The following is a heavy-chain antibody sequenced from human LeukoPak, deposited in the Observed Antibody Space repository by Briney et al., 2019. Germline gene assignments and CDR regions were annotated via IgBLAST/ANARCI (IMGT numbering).Heavy chain of an antibody. V-gene: IGHV4-34*01. J-gene: IGHJ4*02. CDR1: GGSFSGYY. Sequence: PETLSLTCAVYGGSFSGYYWSWIRQPPGKGLEWIGEINHSGSTNYNPSLKSRVTISVDTSKNQFSLKLSSVTAADTAVYYCARHPGIAAYDYWGQGTLVTVSS. CDR2: INHSGST. CDR3: ARHPGIAAYDY. D-gene: IGHD6-25*01.